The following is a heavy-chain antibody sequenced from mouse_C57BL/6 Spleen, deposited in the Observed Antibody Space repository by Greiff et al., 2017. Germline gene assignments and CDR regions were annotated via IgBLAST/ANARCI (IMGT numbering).Heavy chain of an antibody. V-gene: IGHV3-1*01. CDR1: GYSITSGYD. CDR2: ISYSGST. J-gene: IGHJ4*01. Sequence: VQLKESGPGMVKPSQSLSLTCTVTGYSITSGYDRHWIRHFPGNKLEWMGYISYSGSTNYNPSLKSRISITHDTSKNHFFLKSNSVTTEDTATYYCARGGSMDYWGQGTSVTVSS. CDR3: ARGGSMDY.